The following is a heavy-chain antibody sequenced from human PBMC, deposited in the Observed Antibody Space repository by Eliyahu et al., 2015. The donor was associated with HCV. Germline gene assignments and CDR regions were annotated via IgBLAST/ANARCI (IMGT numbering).Heavy chain of an antibody. V-gene: IGHV1-69*01. Sequence: LEWMGGIIPIFGTANYAQKFQGRVTITADRSHGPAYLEPNSPRSEDTAVYYCARVDRFGDGGVYFDYWGQGTLVTVSS. D-gene: IGHD3-10*01. J-gene: IGHJ4*02. CDR2: IIPIFGTA. CDR3: ARVDRFGDGGVYFDY.